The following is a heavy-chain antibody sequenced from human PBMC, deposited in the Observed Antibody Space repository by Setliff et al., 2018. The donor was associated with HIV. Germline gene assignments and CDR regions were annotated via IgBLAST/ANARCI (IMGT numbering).Heavy chain of an antibody. J-gene: IGHJ3*02. V-gene: IGHV3-30*02. CDR1: GFTFTAHG. Sequence: GGSLRLSCAASGFTFTAHGMHWVRLAPDKGLEWVAFINYDENSEYYADSVKGRVTISRDNFRNTVDLQMTNLRPEDTAVYYCAKDGDYRSGDYDAFDIWGQGTMVTVSS. CDR3: AKDGDYRSGDYDAFDI. D-gene: IGHD6-25*01. CDR2: INYDENSE.